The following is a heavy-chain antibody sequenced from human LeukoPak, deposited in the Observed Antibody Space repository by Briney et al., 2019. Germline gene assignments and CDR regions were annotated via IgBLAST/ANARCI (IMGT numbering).Heavy chain of an antibody. Sequence: SVKLSCKVSGHPLTKLYIQWVRHAPGKGLEWMGGFDPEDGQAIYAQNFQGRVTMTEDTSKGTAYMELRGLRSDDPAVWYCAKPQHMVVVGDVFDMWGQGTRVSVSS. D-gene: IGHD2-15*01. V-gene: IGHV1-24*01. J-gene: IGHJ3*02. CDR3: AKPQHMVVVGDVFDM. CDR1: GHPLTKLY. CDR2: FDPEDGQA.